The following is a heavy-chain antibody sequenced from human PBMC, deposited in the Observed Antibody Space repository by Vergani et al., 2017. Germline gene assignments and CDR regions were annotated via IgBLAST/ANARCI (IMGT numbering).Heavy chain of an antibody. D-gene: IGHD1-1*01. J-gene: IGHJ1*01. CDR1: GFTSSYSS. CDR2: ISYDGTQK. Sequence: QVHLVESGGGVVQPGRSLRLSCVVSGFTSSYSSMHWVRQAPGKGLEWVAVISYDGTQKYYADSVKGRFTISRDNSKSTLYLQMNSLITEDTAVYYCATKSCGTPGCQIGYFREWGQGTLVAVSS. V-gene: IGHV3-30*03. CDR3: ATKSCGTPGCQIGYFRE.